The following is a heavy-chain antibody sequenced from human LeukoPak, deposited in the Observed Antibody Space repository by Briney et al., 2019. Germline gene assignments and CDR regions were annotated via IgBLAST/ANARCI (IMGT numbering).Heavy chain of an antibody. J-gene: IGHJ6*02. CDR3: ARNGKVDYYYGMDV. V-gene: IGHV1-69*04. CDR1: GGTFSSYA. Sequence: SVKVSCKASGGTFSSYAISWVRQAPGQGLEWMGRIIPIFGIANYAQKFQGRVTITADKSTSTAYMELSSLRSEDTAVYYCARNGKVDYYYGMDVWGQGTTVTVSS. CDR2: IIPIFGIA. D-gene: IGHD2-15*01.